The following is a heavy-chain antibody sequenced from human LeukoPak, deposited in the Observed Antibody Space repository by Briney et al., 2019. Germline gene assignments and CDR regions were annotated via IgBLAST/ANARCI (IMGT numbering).Heavy chain of an antibody. V-gene: IGHV5-51*01. CDR2: IFPGDSDT. D-gene: IGHD1-26*01. J-gene: IGHJ4*02. CDR3: ARRGSGTYSPFDF. CDR1: GYSFIYYW. Sequence: GESLKISCRVSGYSFIYYWIGWVRQMPGKGLGWVGIIFPGDSDTRYSPSFQGQVTISADKSISTAYLQWSSLKASDTAMYYCARRGSGTYSPFDFWGQGTLVTVSS.